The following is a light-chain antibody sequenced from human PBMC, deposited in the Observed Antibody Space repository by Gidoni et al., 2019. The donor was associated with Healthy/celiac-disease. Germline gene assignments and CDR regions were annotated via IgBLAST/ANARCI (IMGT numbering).Light chain of an antibody. CDR1: SSDVGGYHY. Sequence: QSALTQPPSASGSPGQSVTISCTGTSSDVGGYHYVSWYQQHPGKAPKLVIYEVSKRPSGVPDRFSGSKSGNTASLTVSGLQAEDEADYFCSSYAGNNNFVVFGGGTKLPVL. J-gene: IGLJ2*01. V-gene: IGLV2-8*01. CDR2: EVS. CDR3: SSYAGNNNFVV.